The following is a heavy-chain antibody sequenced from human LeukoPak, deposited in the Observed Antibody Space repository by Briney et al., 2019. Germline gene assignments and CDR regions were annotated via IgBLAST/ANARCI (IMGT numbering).Heavy chain of an antibody. CDR1: GFTFSSYS. CDR2: ISSSSSYI. J-gene: IGHJ4*02. CDR3: ARVRYCSSTSCDYYFDY. Sequence: PGGSLRLSCAASGFTFSSYSMNWVRQAPGKGLEWVSSISSSSSYIYYADSVKGRFTISRDNAKNSLYLQMNSLRAEDTAVYYCARVRYCSSTSCDYYFDYWGQGTLVTVSS. D-gene: IGHD2-2*01. V-gene: IGHV3-21*01.